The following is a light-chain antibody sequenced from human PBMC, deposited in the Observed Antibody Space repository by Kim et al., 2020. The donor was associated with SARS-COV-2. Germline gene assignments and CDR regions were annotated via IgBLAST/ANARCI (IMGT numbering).Light chain of an antibody. CDR1: ALPKQY. Sequence: SYELTQPPSVSVSPGQTARITCSGDALPKQYAYWYQQKPGQAPVLVIYKDSERPSGIPERFSGSSSGTTVTLTISGVQAEDEADYYCQSADSSGTYCVFGGGTQLTVL. CDR2: KDS. V-gene: IGLV3-25*03. CDR3: QSADSSGTYCV. J-gene: IGLJ2*01.